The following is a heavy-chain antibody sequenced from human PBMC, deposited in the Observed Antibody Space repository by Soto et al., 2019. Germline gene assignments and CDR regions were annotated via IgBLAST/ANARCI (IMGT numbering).Heavy chain of an antibody. J-gene: IGHJ6*02. CDR1: RFTFSSYA. D-gene: IGHD1-26*01. Sequence: PGGSLRLSCAASRFTFSSYAMHWVRQAPGKGLEWVAVISYDGNNKYYADSVKGRFTISRDNSKNTLYLQMNSLRVEDTAVYYCARDGGRWELLSYYYYYYGMDVWGQGTTVTVSS. CDR2: ISYDGNNK. V-gene: IGHV3-30-3*01. CDR3: ARDGGRWELLSYYYYYYGMDV.